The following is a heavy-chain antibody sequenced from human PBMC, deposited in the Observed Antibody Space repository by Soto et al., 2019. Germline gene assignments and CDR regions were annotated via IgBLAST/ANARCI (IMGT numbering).Heavy chain of an antibody. CDR3: ARHPISYSHVLTGQIVYPEFNCIDP. D-gene: IGHD3-9*01. J-gene: IGHJ5*02. CDR1: GGSISTSY. CDR2: IYHTGST. V-gene: IGHV4-59*08. Sequence: QVQLQESGPGLVKPSETLSLTCNVSGGSISTSYWTWIRQPPGKGLEWIGYIYHTGSTRYNPSLRSRVTMSVDTSKNQSSLRLSSVTAADTAVYYCARHPISYSHVLTGQIVYPEFNCIDPWGQGTLVTVSS.